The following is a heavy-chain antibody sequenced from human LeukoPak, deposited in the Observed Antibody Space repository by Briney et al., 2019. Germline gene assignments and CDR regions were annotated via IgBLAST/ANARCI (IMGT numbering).Heavy chain of an antibody. CDR3: ARGSGKKLWLSDFDY. V-gene: IGHV3-11*05. D-gene: IGHD5-18*01. CDR2: ISSSSSYT. CDR1: GFTFSDYY. Sequence: PGGSLRLSCAASGFTFSDYYMSWIRQAPEKGLEWVSYISSSSSYTNYADSVKGRFTISRDNAKNSLYLQMNSLRAEDTAVYYCARGSGKKLWLSDFDYWGQGTLVTVSS. J-gene: IGHJ4*02.